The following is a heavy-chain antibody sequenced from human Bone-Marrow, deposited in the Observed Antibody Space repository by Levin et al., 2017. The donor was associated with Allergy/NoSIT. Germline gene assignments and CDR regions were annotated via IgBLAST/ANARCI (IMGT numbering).Heavy chain of an antibody. CDR2: ISGSGGST. CDR1: GFTFSSYA. Sequence: GGSLRLSCAASGFTFSSYAMSWVRQAPGKGLEWVSAISGSGGSTYYADSVKGRFTISRDNSKNTLYLQMNSLRAEDTAVYYCARVYSSGWYCDYWGQGTLVTVSS. J-gene: IGHJ4*02. D-gene: IGHD6-19*01. CDR3: ARVYSSGWYCDY. V-gene: IGHV3-23*01.